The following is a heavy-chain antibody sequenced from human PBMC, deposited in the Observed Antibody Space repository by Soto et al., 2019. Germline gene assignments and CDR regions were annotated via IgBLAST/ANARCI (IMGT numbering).Heavy chain of an antibody. V-gene: IGHV5-10-1*01. CDR2: IDPSDSYT. Sequence: PGESLKISCKGSGYSFTSYWISWVRQMPGKGLEWMGRIDPSDSYTNYSPSFQGHVTISADKSISTAYLQWSSLKASDTAMYYCARYRGATLLISGVVPGDHYYYYGMDVWGQGTTVTVSS. J-gene: IGHJ6*02. CDR3: ARYRGATLLISGVVPGDHYYYYGMDV. CDR1: GYSFTSYW. D-gene: IGHD3-3*02.